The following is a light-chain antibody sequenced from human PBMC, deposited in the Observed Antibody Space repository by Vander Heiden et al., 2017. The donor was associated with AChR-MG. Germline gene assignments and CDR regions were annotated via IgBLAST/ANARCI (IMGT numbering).Light chain of an antibody. Sequence: EIVMTQSPAALSVSLGERATLSCRARESVSNNLAWYQQKPGQAPRLLIYSASTRATGVPARFSGSGSGTEFTLTISSLQSEDFAVYFCQQYHNWLGNFGQGTKLEIK. CDR1: ESVSNN. J-gene: IGKJ2*01. V-gene: IGKV3-15*01. CDR3: QQYHNWLGN. CDR2: SAS.